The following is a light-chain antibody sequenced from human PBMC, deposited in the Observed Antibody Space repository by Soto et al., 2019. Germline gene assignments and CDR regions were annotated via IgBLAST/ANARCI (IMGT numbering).Light chain of an antibody. CDR3: NSYTSTSTLV. J-gene: IGLJ2*01. CDR1: SSDVGGYNY. CDR2: DVI. V-gene: IGLV2-14*03. Sequence: QSALTQPASVSGSPGQSITISCTGTSSDVGGYNYVSWYQHHPGKAPKLIIYDVINRPSGVSNRFSGSKSGNMASLTISGLQAEDEADYYCNSYTSTSTLVFGGGTKLTVL.